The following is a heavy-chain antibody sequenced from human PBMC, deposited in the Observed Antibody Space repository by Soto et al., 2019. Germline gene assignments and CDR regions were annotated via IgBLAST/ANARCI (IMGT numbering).Heavy chain of an antibody. Sequence: GGSLRLSCAASGVPFSSYAMSWVRQAPGKGLEWVSAISGSGGSTYYADSVKGRFTISRDNSKNTLYLQMNSLRAEDTAVYYCAKFGCSGGSCYPLYYGMDVWGQGTTVTVS. CDR2: ISGSGGST. CDR3: AKFGCSGGSCYPLYYGMDV. V-gene: IGHV3-23*01. CDR1: GVPFSSYA. D-gene: IGHD2-15*01. J-gene: IGHJ6*02.